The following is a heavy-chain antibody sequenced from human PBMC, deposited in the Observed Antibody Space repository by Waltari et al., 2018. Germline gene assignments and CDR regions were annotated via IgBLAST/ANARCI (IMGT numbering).Heavy chain of an antibody. CDR1: GGTFSSYA. CDR3: ARDQIPEYCSSTSCYLLPDY. V-gene: IGHV1-69*01. CDR2: IIPIFGTA. J-gene: IGHJ4*02. Sequence: QVQLVQSGAEVKKPGSSVKVSCKASGGTFSSYAISWVRPAPGQGLGWMGGIIPIFGTANYAQKFQGRVTITADESTSTAYMELSSLRSEDTAVYYCARDQIPEYCSSTSCYLLPDYWGQGTLVTVSS. D-gene: IGHD2-2*01.